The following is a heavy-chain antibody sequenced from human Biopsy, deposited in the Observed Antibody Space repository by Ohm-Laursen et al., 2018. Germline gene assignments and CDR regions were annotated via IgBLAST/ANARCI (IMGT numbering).Heavy chain of an antibody. Sequence: SLRLSCAASGFTFSNYVMSWVRQAPGKGLEWLSTISGSGATPYYADSVKGRFTISRDNSKNTLYLQMNSLRAEDTAVYYCARPNLREWELHNAFDIWGQGTMVTVSS. CDR1: GFTFSNYV. J-gene: IGHJ3*02. D-gene: IGHD1-26*01. V-gene: IGHV3-23*01. CDR2: ISGSGATP. CDR3: ARPNLREWELHNAFDI.